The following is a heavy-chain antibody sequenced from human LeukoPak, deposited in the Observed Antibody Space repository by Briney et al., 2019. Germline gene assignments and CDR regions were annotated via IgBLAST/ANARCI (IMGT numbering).Heavy chain of an antibody. CDR2: IYTSGST. D-gene: IGHD3-3*01. Sequence: SETLSLTCTVSGGSISSYYWSWIRRPAGKGLEWIGRIYTSGSTNYNPSLKSRVTMSVDTSKNQFSLKLSSVTAADTAVYYCARGDYDFWSGYYAGPVWFDPWGQGTLVTVSS. J-gene: IGHJ5*02. V-gene: IGHV4-4*07. CDR1: GGSISSYY. CDR3: ARGDYDFWSGYYAGPVWFDP.